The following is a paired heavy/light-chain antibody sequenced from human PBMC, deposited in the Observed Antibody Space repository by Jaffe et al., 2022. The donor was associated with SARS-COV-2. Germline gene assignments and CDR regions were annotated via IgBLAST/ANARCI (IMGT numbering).Heavy chain of an antibody. Sequence: EVQLVESGGGLVQPGGSLKLSCAASGFSVSGSAMHWVRQAPGKGLEWVGRIRSINNGNATGYGTSVTGRFTISRDASKNTAYLQMSSLKTEDTAVYYCTRREGDCSGDPRCGYGMDVWGQGTTVSVSS. V-gene: IGHV3-73*02. CDR2: IRSINNGNAT. D-gene: IGHD2-15*01. CDR1: GFSVSGSA. CDR3: TRREGDCSGDPRCGYGMDV. J-gene: IGHJ6*02.
Light chain of an antibody. CDR2: DTN. Sequence: QAVVTQEPSLTVSPGGTVTLTCGSSTGAVTNGHYPYWFQQKAGQAPRTLIYDTNNRHSWTPARFSGSLFGGKAALTLSGAQPEDEAEYYCLLSYSGADVFGGGTKLTVL. CDR3: LLSYSGADV. J-gene: IGLJ3*02. V-gene: IGLV7-46*01. CDR1: TGAVTNGHY.